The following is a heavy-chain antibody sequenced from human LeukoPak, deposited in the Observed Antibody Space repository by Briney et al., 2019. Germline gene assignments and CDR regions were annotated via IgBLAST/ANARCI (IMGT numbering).Heavy chain of an antibody. V-gene: IGHV1-18*01. J-gene: IGHJ4*02. CDR1: GYTFTTYG. CDR3: ARVDCSSTICYSRIDC. CDR2: ISPYSGDT. D-gene: IGHD2-2*01. Sequence: GASVKVSCKASGYTFTTYGINWVRQAPGQGLEWMGWISPYSGDTNFAHKLQDRVTMTTDTSTSTAYMELRSLRSDDTAVYYCARVDCSSTICYSRIDCWGQGTLVTVSS.